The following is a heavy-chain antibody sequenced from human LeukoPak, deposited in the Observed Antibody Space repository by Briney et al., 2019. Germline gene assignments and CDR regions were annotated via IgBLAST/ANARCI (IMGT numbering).Heavy chain of an antibody. D-gene: IGHD6-13*01. J-gene: IGHJ4*02. Sequence: SETLSLTCTVSGGSISSYYWSWIRQPPGKGLEWIGYIYYSGSTNYNPSLQSRVTISVDTSKNQFSLKLSSVTAADTAVYYCARVTIAAAGHFDYWGQGTLVTVSS. CDR2: IYYSGST. CDR3: ARVTIAAAGHFDY. CDR1: GGSISSYY. V-gene: IGHV4-59*01.